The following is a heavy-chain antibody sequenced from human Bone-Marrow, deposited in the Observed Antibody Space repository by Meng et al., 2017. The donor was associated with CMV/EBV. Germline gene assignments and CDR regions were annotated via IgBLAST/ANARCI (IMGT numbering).Heavy chain of an antibody. J-gene: IGHJ4*02. D-gene: IGHD3-10*01. CDR2: IYYSGST. V-gene: IGHV4-59*01. CDR1: GGSISSYY. CDR3: AKEVGYYGSGFFDY. Sequence: GSLRLSCTVSGGSISSYYWSWIRQPPGKGLEWIGYIYYSGSTNYNPSLKSRVTISVDTSKNQFSLKLSSVTAADTAVYYCAKEVGYYGSGFFDYWGQGTLITVSS.